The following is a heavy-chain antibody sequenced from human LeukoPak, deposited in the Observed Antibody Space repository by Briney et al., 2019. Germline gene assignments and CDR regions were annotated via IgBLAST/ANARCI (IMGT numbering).Heavy chain of an antibody. CDR3: ANLLSTPGWFDP. CDR1: GGSFSGYY. D-gene: IGHD2-2*01. CDR2: INHSGST. Sequence: KPSETLSLTCAVYGGSFSGYYWSWIRQPPGKGLEWIGEINHSGSTNYNPSLKSRVTISVDTSKSQFSLKPSSVTAADTAVYYCANLLSTPGWFDPWGQGTLVTVSS. V-gene: IGHV4-34*01. J-gene: IGHJ5*02.